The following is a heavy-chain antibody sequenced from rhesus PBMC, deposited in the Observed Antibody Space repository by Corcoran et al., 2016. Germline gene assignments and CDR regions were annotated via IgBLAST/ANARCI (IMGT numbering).Heavy chain of an antibody. CDR3: ASPTLWTGYYYFDY. Sequence: QVQLQESGPGVVKPSETLSLTCAVSGGSISDSSRWSWIRQPPGKGLEWIGYIYGSSTSTNYNPSLKRRVTMSKDTSKNQCSLKLSSVTAADTAVYYCASPTLWTGYYYFDYWGQGVLVTVSS. CDR1: GGSISDSSR. V-gene: IGHV4S10*01. CDR2: IYGSSTST. D-gene: IGHD3-3*01. J-gene: IGHJ4*01.